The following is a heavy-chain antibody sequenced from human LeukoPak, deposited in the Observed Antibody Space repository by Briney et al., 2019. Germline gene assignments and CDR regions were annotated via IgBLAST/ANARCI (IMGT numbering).Heavy chain of an antibody. CDR3: ARDQRSLFDV. J-gene: IGHJ4*02. D-gene: IGHD1-26*01. CDR2: IYHSGST. CDR1: GGSISSSSYY. Sequence: SETLSLTCTVSGGSISSSSYYWGWIRQPPGKGLEWIGSIYHSGSTYYNPSLKSRVTISVDTSKNQFSLKLSSVTAADTAVYYCARDQRSLFDVWGQGSLVTVSS. V-gene: IGHV4-39*07.